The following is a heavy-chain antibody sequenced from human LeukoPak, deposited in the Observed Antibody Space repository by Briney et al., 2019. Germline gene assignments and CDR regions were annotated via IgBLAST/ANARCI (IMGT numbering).Heavy chain of an antibody. J-gene: IGHJ4*02. Sequence: SETLSLTCTVSGGSISSYYWSWIRQPPGKGLEWIGYIYTSGSTNYNPSLKSRVTISVDTSKNQFSLKLSSVTAADTAVYYCARQRWGSRGSKTFDYWGQGTLVTVS. CDR3: ARQRWGSRGSKTFDY. CDR2: IYTSGST. D-gene: IGHD3-22*01. V-gene: IGHV4-4*09. CDR1: GGSISSYY.